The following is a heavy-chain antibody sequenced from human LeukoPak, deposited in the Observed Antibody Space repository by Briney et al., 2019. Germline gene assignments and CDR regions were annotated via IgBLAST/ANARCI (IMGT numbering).Heavy chain of an antibody. CDR1: GGTFSSYA. CDR3: ARGEMATILDAFDI. V-gene: IGHV1-69*01. CDR2: IIPIFGTA. Sequence: SMKVSCKASGGTFSSYAISRVRQAPGQGLEWMGGIIPIFGTANYAQKFQGRVTITADESTSTAYMELSSLRSEDTAVYYCARGEMATILDAFDIWGQGTMVTVSS. D-gene: IGHD5-24*01. J-gene: IGHJ3*02.